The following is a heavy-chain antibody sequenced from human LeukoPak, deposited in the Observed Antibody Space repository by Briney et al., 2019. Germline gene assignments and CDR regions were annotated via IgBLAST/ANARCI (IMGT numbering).Heavy chain of an antibody. D-gene: IGHD3-22*01. V-gene: IGHV3-30*18. CDR2: ISYHGSDK. J-gene: IGHJ4*02. CDR1: GFSFSNYG. CDR3: AKGKWYYDTSGYYDY. Sequence: PGGSLGLSCAASGFSFSNYGMHWVRRAPGKGLEWVAVISYHGSDKYYADSVKGRFTISRDNSNNTLYLQLDSLRAEDTAAYYCAKGKWYYDTSGYYDYWGQGALVTVSS.